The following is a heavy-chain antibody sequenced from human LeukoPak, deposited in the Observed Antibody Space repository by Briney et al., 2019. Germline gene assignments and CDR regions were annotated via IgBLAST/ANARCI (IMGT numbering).Heavy chain of an antibody. CDR3: ARVAGGSGSYYNLFDP. D-gene: IGHD3-10*01. CDR1: GGTFSSYA. V-gene: IGHV1-69*13. J-gene: IGHJ5*02. CDR2: IIPIFGTA. Sequence: SVKVSCKASGGTFSSYAISWVRQAPGQGLEWMGGIIPIFGTANYAQKFQGRVTITADESTSTAYMELSSLRSEDTAAYYCARVAGGSGSYYNLFDPWGQGTLVTVSS.